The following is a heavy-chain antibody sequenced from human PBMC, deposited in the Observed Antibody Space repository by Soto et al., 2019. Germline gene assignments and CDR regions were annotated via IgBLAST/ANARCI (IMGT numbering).Heavy chain of an antibody. J-gene: IGHJ5*02. V-gene: IGHV4-31*03. CDR3: ARRDRSGFSYWLDT. CDR2: ISDSGST. D-gene: IGHD3-22*01. CDR1: GGSISDGYY. Sequence: SETLSLTCTVSGGSISDGYYWSWIRQHPGKGLEWIGSISDSGSTSYNPSLKSRLTISVDTSKNQFSLNLRSVTAADTAVCYCARRDRSGFSYWLDTWGQGTLVTVSS.